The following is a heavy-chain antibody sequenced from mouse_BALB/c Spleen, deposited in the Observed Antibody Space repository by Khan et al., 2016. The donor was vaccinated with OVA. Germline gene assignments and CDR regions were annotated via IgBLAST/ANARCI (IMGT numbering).Heavy chain of an antibody. CDR3: ARGYGGDFDY. D-gene: IGHD1-1*02. Sequence: VQLKESGPGLVKPSQSLSLTCTVTGYSITSDYAWNWIRQFPGNKLEWMGYISYSGNTNYNPSLKSRISITRDTSKNQFFLQLNSVTIEDTATYYCARGYGGDFDYWGQGTTLTVSS. CDR1: GYSITSDYA. CDR2: ISYSGNT. V-gene: IGHV3-2*02. J-gene: IGHJ2*01.